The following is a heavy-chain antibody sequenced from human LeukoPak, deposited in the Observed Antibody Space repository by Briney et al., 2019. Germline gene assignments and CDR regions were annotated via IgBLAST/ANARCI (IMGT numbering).Heavy chain of an antibody. J-gene: IGHJ5*02. CDR1: GFTFNSYV. D-gene: IGHD1-7*01. Sequence: GRSLRLSCAASGFTFNSYVMHWVRQAPGKGLEWVAVISYDGSIKYYADSMKGRFTISRDNSKSTLYLQMNSLRVEDTAVYYCARMMTGTGDQWGQGTLLIVSS. CDR3: ARMMTGTGDQ. CDR2: ISYDGSIK. V-gene: IGHV3-30-3*01.